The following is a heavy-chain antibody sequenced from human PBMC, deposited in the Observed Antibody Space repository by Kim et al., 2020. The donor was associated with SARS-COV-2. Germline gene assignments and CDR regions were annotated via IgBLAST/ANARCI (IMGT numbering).Heavy chain of an antibody. V-gene: IGHV3-33*01. CDR2: IWYDGSNK. Sequence: GGSLRLSCAASGFIFSSYGMHWVRQAPGKGLEWVAVIWYDGSNKYYADSVKGRFTISRDNSENTLYLQMDSLRAEDTAVYYCARDGDYWGQGTLVTVSS. CDR1: GFIFSSYG. CDR3: ARDGDY. J-gene: IGHJ4*02.